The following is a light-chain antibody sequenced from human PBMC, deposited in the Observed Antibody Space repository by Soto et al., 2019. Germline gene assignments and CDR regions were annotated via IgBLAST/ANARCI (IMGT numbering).Light chain of an antibody. CDR3: SSFAGINNLL. V-gene: IGLV2-8*01. CDR2: EVS. Sequence: QSVLTQPPSASGSPGQSVTISCTGTSSDVGAYDYVSWYQQQPGKDPKLMIYEVSQRPSGVPDRFSGSKSGNTDSLTISGLQAEDEGDYYCSSFAGINNLLFGGGTKLTVL. CDR1: SSDVGAYDY. J-gene: IGLJ2*01.